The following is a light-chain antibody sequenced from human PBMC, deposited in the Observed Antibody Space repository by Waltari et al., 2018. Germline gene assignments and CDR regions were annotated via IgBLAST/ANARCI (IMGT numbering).Light chain of an antibody. V-gene: IGLV3-21*04. J-gene: IGLJ2*01. CDR3: LVWHSTTDHHGV. CDR1: NIGSKS. Sequence: SYVVTQSPSASVAPGETARITCGGYNIGSKSVHWYQQRTGQAPVLVISYDSDRPSGIPERFSGSNSGNTATLTISWVEADDEADYYCLVWHSTTDHHGVFGGGTKLTVL. CDR2: YDS.